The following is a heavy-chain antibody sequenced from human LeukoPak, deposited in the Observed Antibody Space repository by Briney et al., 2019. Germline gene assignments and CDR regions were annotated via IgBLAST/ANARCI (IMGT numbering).Heavy chain of an antibody. V-gene: IGHV3-23*01. CDR2: MSGSGDST. CDR1: GFTFKGYA. Sequence: GGSLTLSCTASGFTFKGYAMTWVRQAPGPGLEWVSVMSGSGDSTYYAESVKGRFTTARDNSKDTLFLQMNSLRAEDTVVYFGARTRFYYYNMDVWGKGTTVTVSS. J-gene: IGHJ6*03. CDR3: ARTRFYYYNMDV.